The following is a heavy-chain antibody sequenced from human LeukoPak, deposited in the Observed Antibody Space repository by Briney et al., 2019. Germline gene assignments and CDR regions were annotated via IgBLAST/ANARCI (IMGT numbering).Heavy chain of an antibody. CDR1: GYSFTRYW. Sequence: GESLKISCKASGYSFTRYWISWVRQMPGKGLEWMGRIDPSDSYTNYSPSFQGHVTISADKSISTAYLQWRSLKASDTAIYYCVRTYSSGWAFFDYWGQGNMVTVSS. J-gene: IGHJ4*02. D-gene: IGHD6-19*01. CDR2: IDPSDSYT. V-gene: IGHV5-10-1*01. CDR3: VRTYSSGWAFFDY.